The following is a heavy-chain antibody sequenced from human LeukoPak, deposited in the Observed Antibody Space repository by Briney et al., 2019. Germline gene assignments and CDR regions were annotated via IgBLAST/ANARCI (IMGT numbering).Heavy chain of an antibody. CDR3: ARDPVLGHYYDSSGYVY. CDR2: IWYDGSNK. Sequence: GGSLRLSCAASGFTFSSYGMHWVRQAPGKGLEGVAFIWYDGSNKYYADSVKGRFTISRDNSKNTLYLQMNSLRAEDTAVYYWARDPVLGHYYDSSGYVYWGQGTLVTVSS. V-gene: IGHV3-30*02. CDR1: GFTFSSYG. D-gene: IGHD3-22*01. J-gene: IGHJ4*02.